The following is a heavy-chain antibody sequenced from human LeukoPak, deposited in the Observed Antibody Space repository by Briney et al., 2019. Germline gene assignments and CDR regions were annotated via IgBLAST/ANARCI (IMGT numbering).Heavy chain of an antibody. CDR2: INHSGST. J-gene: IGHJ6*02. Sequence: SEALSLTCAVYGGSFSGYYWSWIRQPPGKGLEWIGEINHSGSTNYNPSLKSRVTISVDTSKNQFSLKLSSVTAADTAVYYCARWRYDILTGYYYYYYGMDVWGQGTTVTVSS. D-gene: IGHD3-9*01. CDR3: ARWRYDILTGYYYYYYGMDV. CDR1: GGSFSGYY. V-gene: IGHV4-34*01.